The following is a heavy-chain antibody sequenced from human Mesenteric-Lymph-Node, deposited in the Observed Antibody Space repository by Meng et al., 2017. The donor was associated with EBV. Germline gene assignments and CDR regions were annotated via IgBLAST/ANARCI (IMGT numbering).Heavy chain of an antibody. CDR1: GFSLSTGGVV. CDR2: LYCDDDK. V-gene: IGHV2-5*02. Sequence: MGPVASVVKPTHALTLTCLLSGFSLSTGGVVVGWIRQPPGKLLEWLAVLYCDDDKPYSPSLQNRLSISKDTSNNQVVLTITNMDPEDTATYYCVLKGHDLLDTAVYWGQGALVTVSS. J-gene: IGHJ4*02. D-gene: IGHD5-18*01. CDR3: VLKGHDLLDTAVY.